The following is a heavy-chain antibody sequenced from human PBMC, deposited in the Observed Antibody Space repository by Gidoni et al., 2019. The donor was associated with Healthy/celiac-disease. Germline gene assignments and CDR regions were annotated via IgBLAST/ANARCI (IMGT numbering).Heavy chain of an antibody. D-gene: IGHD6-13*01. CDR3: ARGRRIAAARSDWFDP. Sequence: QVQLVQSGAEGKKPGASVKVSCKASGYTFTGYYMPWVRQAPGQGLEWMGWINPNSGGTNYAQKFQGRVTMTRDTSISTAYMELSRLRSDDTAVYYCARGRRIAAARSDWFDPWGQGTLVTVSS. CDR2: INPNSGGT. J-gene: IGHJ5*02. CDR1: GYTFTGYY. V-gene: IGHV1-2*02.